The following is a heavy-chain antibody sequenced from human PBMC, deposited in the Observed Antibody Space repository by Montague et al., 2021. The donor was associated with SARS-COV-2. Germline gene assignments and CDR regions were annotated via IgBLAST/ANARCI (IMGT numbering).Heavy chain of an antibody. D-gene: IGHD3-10*01. CDR2: ISTSGST. V-gene: IGHV4-61*02. CDR1: GGSISTGRYF. CDR3: TSGESKLGSEFDY. J-gene: IGHJ4*02. Sequence: TLSLTCTVSGGSISTGRYFWSWLRQPAGKGLEWIGRISTSGSTHYSPSLKSRVTISVDTSKNQFSLKLDSMTAADTALYYCTSGESKLGSEFDYWGQGTLVTVSS.